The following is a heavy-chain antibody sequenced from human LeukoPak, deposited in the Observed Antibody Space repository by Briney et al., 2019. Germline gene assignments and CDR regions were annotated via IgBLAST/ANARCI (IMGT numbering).Heavy chain of an antibody. CDR2: ISSSGTVI. J-gene: IGHJ4*02. CDR1: EFTFSDYQ. V-gene: IGHV3-11*01. D-gene: IGHD3-10*01. Sequence: PGGSLRLSCAASEFTFSDYQMNWIRQAPGKGLEWVSYISSSGTVIYYADSVKGRFTISRDNAKNSLYLQMNSLRAEDTAVYYCARAVKRITMVRGVRYYFDYWGQGTLVTVSS. CDR3: ARAVKRITMVRGVRYYFDY.